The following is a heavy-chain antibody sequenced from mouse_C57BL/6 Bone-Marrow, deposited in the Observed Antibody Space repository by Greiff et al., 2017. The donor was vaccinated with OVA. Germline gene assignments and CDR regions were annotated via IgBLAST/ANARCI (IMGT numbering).Heavy chain of an antibody. J-gene: IGHJ4*01. CDR3: ATPFRLREYYAMDY. D-gene: IGHD2-4*01. CDR1: GYSFTDYN. V-gene: IGHV1-39*01. Sequence: VQLQQSGPELVKPGASVKISCKASGYSFTDYNMNWVKQSNGKSLEWIGVINPNYGTTSYNQKFKGKAPLTVDQSSITAYMQLNSLTSEDSAVYYCATPFRLREYYAMDYWGQGTSVTVSS. CDR2: INPNYGTT.